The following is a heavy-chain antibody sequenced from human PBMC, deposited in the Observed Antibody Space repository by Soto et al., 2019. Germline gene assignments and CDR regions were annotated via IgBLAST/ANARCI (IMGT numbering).Heavy chain of an antibody. CDR2: IYYSGST. V-gene: IGHV4-59*01. D-gene: IGHD3-3*01. CDR1: GGSISSYY. Sequence: TLSLTCTVSGGSISSYYWSWIRQPPGKGLEWIGYIYYSGSTNYNPSLKSRVTISVDTSKNQFSLKLSSVTAADTAVYYCARVGAYYDFWSGYYYGMDVWGQGTTVTVSS. J-gene: IGHJ6*02. CDR3: ARVGAYYDFWSGYYYGMDV.